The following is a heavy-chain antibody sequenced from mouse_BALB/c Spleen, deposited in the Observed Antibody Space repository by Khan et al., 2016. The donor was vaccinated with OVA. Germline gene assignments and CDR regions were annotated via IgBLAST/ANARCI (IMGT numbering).Heavy chain of an antibody. CDR3: ASHLTGSFAY. CDR1: GFTFGSFS. D-gene: IGHD4-1*01. J-gene: IGHJ3*01. V-gene: IGHV5-6*01. CDR2: ISGVGVYT. Sequence: EVELVESGGALVKPEGSRKLPFAAFGFTFGSFSISWVRQTPNKRLEWVATISGVGVYTYYPDSVKGRFTISRDNAKNTLYLQMSSLKSEDTAMYYCASHLTGSFAYWGQGTLVTVSA.